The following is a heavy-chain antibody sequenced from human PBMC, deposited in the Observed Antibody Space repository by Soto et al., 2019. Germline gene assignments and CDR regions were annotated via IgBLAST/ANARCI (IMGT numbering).Heavy chain of an antibody. D-gene: IGHD3-22*01. J-gene: IGHJ4*02. V-gene: IGHV3-64D*06. Sequence: PGGSLRLSCSASGSTFSIYAMHWVRQAPGKGLEYVSSISTNGGSTHYADSVKGRFTISRDNSKNTQYLQMSSLRADDTAVYYCVKGEYYYDSSGYYPFDYWGQGTLITSPQ. CDR3: VKGEYYYDSSGYYPFDY. CDR1: GSTFSIYA. CDR2: ISTNGGST.